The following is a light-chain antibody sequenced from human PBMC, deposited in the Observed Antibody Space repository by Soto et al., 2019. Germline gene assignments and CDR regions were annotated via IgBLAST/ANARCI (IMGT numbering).Light chain of an antibody. J-gene: IGLJ3*02. CDR1: SSDVGGYNY. Sequence: QSVLTQHPSASGSPGQSVTISCTGTSSDVGGYNYVSWYQQHPGKAPKLMIYEVTKRPSGVPDRFSGSKSGNTASLTVSGLQAEDEADYYCNSYAGSFNWVFGGGTKVTVL. V-gene: IGLV2-8*01. CDR2: EVT. CDR3: NSYAGSFNWV.